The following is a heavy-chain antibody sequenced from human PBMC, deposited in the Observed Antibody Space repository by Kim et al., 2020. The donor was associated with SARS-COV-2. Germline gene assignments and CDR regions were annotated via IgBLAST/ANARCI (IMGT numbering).Heavy chain of an antibody. CDR2: VHYDGTT. CDR1: GGSISDYY. V-gene: IGHV4-59*13. Sequence: SETLSLTCTVSGGSISDYYWNWIRQPPGKGLEWIGFVHYDGTTSYNPSLKSRVTILLDKYKNHFSLNLNSVTAADTAVYYCARVTDSGGTRLFDPWGQGTLVTVSS. J-gene: IGHJ5*02. CDR3: ARVTDSGGTRLFDP. D-gene: IGHD2-15*01.